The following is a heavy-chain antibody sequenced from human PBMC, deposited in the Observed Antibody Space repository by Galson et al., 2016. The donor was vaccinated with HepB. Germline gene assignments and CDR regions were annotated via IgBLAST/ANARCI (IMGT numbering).Heavy chain of an antibody. CDR3: ARTGYSYGYEFDY. Sequence: SLRLSCAASGFSFSSYAMSWVRQAPGKGLEWVSSITQSGSNPNYADSLQGRFTASRDNSKNTLYLQMNALGADDTAFYYCARTGYSYGYEFDYWGQGTLVTVSS. CDR2: ITQSGSNP. J-gene: IGHJ4*02. D-gene: IGHD5-18*01. V-gene: IGHV3-23*01. CDR1: GFSFSSYA.